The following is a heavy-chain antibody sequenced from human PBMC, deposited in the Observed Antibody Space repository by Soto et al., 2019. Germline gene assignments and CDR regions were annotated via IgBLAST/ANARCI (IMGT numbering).Heavy chain of an antibody. CDR3: ARHLVGSTRGNFDY. D-gene: IGHD2-2*01. Sequence: RGESLKISCKTSGYSFTSYWIGWVRQMPGKGMEWMGNIYPYDSDTRYSPSFQGQVTISADTSITTAYPQWSGLRASDTAMYFCARHLVGSTRGNFDYWGQGTLVTVSS. V-gene: IGHV5-51*01. CDR1: GYSFTSYW. J-gene: IGHJ4*01. CDR2: IYPYDSDT.